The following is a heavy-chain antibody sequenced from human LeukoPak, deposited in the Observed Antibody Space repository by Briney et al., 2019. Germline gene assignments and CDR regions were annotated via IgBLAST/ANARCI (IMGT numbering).Heavy chain of an antibody. CDR3: AKEDLLYDILTGYYTTPYSFDS. J-gene: IGHJ4*02. D-gene: IGHD3-9*01. Sequence: GRSLMLSCAASGFPFSSYTMHWVRQAPGKGLEWVTFISHDGTNQDYADSVKGRFTISRDNSKNTLSLQMNNLRVEDTAVYYCAKEDLLYDILTGYYTTPYSFDSWGQGTLVTVSS. CDR2: ISHDGTNQ. V-gene: IGHV3-30*14. CDR1: GFPFSSYT.